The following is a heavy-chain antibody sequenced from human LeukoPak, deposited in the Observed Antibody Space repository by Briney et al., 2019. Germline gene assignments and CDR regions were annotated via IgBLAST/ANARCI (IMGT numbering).Heavy chain of an antibody. D-gene: IGHD6-19*01. V-gene: IGHV4-39*07. CDR2: IYYSGST. Sequence: PSETLSLTCTVSGGSISSSSYYWGWIRQPPGKGLEWIGSIYYSGSTYYNPSLKSRVTISVDTSKNQFSLKLSSVTAADTAVYYCARDHPPGEQWLGPYFDYWGQGTLVTVSS. CDR3: ARDHPPGEQWLGPYFDY. CDR1: GGSISSSSYY. J-gene: IGHJ4*02.